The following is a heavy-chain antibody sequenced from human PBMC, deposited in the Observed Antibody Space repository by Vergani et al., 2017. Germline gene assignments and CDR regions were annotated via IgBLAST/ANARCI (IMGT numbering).Heavy chain of an antibody. V-gene: IGHV4-38-2*02. CDR1: GYSISSGYY. CDR3: ARERVVVAAKGNNWFEP. Sequence: QVQLQESRPGLVKPSETLSLTCTVSGYSISSGYYWGWIRQPPGKGLEWIGSIYHSGSTYYNPSLKSRVTISVDTSKNQFSLKLSSVTAADTAVYYCARERVVVAAKGNNWFEPWGQGTLVTVSS. J-gene: IGHJ5*02. CDR2: IYHSGST. D-gene: IGHD2-15*01.